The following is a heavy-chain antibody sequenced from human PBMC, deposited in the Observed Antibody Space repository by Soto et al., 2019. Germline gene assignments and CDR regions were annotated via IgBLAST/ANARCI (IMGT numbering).Heavy chain of an antibody. Sequence: GGSLRLSCAASGFTFSSYAMTWVRQAPGKGLEWVSTISGSGGTTSYADSVEGRLAISRDNSKNTLYLQMNSLRAEDTAVYYCAKGSGWYPHFDYWGQGTLVTVSS. CDR2: ISGSGGTT. CDR3: AKGSGWYPHFDY. D-gene: IGHD6-19*01. V-gene: IGHV3-23*01. CDR1: GFTFSSYA. J-gene: IGHJ4*02.